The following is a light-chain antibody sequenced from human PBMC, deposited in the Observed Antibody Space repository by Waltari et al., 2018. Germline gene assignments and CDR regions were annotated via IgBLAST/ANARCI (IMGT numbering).Light chain of an antibody. CDR2: GAS. Sequence: EVVLTQSPGTLSLSPGERATLFCRASQSISRYLVWYQQRPGQALRLLIYGASIRAAGIPDRFSGSGSGTDFTLSISRLEPEDFAVYYCQNHERLPATFGQGTRVEIK. CDR1: QSISRY. J-gene: IGKJ1*01. CDR3: QNHERLPAT. V-gene: IGKV3-20*01.